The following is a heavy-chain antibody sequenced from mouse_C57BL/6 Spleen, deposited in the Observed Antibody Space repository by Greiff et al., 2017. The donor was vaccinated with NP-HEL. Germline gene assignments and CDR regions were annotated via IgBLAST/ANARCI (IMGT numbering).Heavy chain of an antibody. Sequence: QVQLQQSGPELVKPGASVKISCKASGYSFTSYYIHWVKQRPGQGFEWIGWIYPGSGNTKYNEKFKGKATLTADTSSSTAYMQLSSLTSEDSAVYYCALYSNFPLGYWGQGTTLTVSS. CDR3: ALYSNFPLGY. J-gene: IGHJ2*01. D-gene: IGHD2-5*01. V-gene: IGHV1-66*01. CDR2: IYPGSGNT. CDR1: GYSFTSYY.